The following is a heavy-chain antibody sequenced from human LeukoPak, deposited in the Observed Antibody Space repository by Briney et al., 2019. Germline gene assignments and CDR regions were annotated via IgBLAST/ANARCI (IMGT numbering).Heavy chain of an antibody. D-gene: IGHD2-2*01. CDR2: INTNTGNP. Sequence: ASVKVSCKASGYTFTSYAMNWVRQAPGQGLEWMGWINTNTGNPTYAQGFTGRFVFSLDTSVSTAYLLISSLKAEDTAVYYCARDSLVVPAATTYYYYGMDVWGQGTTVTVSS. V-gene: IGHV7-4-1*02. J-gene: IGHJ6*02. CDR1: GYTFTSYA. CDR3: ARDSLVVPAATTYYYYGMDV.